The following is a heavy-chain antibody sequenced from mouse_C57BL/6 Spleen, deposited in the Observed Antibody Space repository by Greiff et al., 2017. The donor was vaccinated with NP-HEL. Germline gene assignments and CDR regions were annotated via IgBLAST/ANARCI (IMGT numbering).Heavy chain of an antibody. V-gene: IGHV1-15*01. D-gene: IGHD1-1*01. CDR2: IDPETGGT. Sequence: VQLQESGAELVRPGASVTLSCKASGYTFTDYEMHWVKQTPVHGLEWIGAIDPETGGTAYNQKFKGKAILTADKSSSTAYMELRSLTSEDSAVYYCTKGGAVVDAMDYWGQGTSVTVSS. CDR1: GYTFTDYE. CDR3: TKGGAVVDAMDY. J-gene: IGHJ4*01.